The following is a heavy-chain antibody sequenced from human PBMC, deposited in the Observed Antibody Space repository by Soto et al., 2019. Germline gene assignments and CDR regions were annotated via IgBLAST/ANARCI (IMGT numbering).Heavy chain of an antibody. V-gene: IGHV3-21*01. CDR1: GFTFSSYS. D-gene: IGHD3-10*01. CDR2: ISSSSSYI. J-gene: IGHJ6*02. CDR3: ARETENIRHYYGSGSYYYYYGMDV. Sequence: NPGGSLRLSCAASGFTFSSYSMNWVRQAPGKGLEWVSSISSSSSYIYYADSVKGRFTISRDNAKNSLYLQMNSLRAEDTAVYYCARETENIRHYYGSGSYYYYYGMDVWGQGTTVTVSS.